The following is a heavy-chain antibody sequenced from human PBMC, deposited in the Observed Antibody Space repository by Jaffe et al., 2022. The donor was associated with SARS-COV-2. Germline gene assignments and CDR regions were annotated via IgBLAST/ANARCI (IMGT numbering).Heavy chain of an antibody. J-gene: IGHJ4*02. CDR1: GGSISSSSYY. CDR2: IYYSGST. CDR3: ARRPLYSYGSYYFDY. V-gene: IGHV4-39*01. D-gene: IGHD5-18*01. Sequence: QLQLQESGPGLVKPSETLSLTCTVSGGSISSSSYYWGWIRQPPGKGLEWIGSIYYSGSTYYNPSLKSRVTISVDTSKNQFSLKLSSVTAADTAVYYCARRPLYSYGSYYFDYWGQGTLVTVSS.